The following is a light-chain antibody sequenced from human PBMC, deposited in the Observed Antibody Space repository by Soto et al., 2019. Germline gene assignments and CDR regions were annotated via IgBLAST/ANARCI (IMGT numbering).Light chain of an antibody. CDR3: EQFDSHPPLCT. CDR1: QDISRY. Sequence: DIQMTQSPSSLSASVGDRVTITCQASQDISRYLNWYQQKPGKAPNLLIYDASNLETGVPSRFIGSGSGTAFTFTSTSLQPEDVASYYGEQFDSHPPLCTFGPGTKVAI. V-gene: IGKV1-33*01. J-gene: IGKJ3*01. CDR2: DAS.